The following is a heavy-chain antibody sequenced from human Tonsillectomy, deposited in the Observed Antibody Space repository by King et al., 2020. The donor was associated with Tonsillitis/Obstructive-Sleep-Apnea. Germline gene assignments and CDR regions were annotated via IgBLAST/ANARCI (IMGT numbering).Heavy chain of an antibody. V-gene: IGHV3-7*03. CDR3: ARGDGYSPTDD. CDR1: GFTFSSYW. D-gene: IGHD5-24*01. Sequence: DVQLVESGGGLVQPGGSLRLSCAASGFTFSSYWMSWVRQAPGKGLEWVANINQDGSEKYCVDSVKGRFTISRDNAKNSRYLQLNSLRAEDTAVYYCARGDGYSPTDDWGQGTLVTVSS. J-gene: IGHJ4*02. CDR2: INQDGSEK.